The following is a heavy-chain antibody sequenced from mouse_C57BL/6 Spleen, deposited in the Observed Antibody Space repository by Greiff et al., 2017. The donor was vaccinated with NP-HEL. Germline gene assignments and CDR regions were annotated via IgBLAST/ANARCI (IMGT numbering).Heavy chain of an antibody. Sequence: VQLQQSGPGLVQPSQSLSITCTVSGFSLTSYGVHWVRQSPGKGLEWLGVIWSGGSTDYNAAFISRLSISKDNSKSQVFFKMNSLQADDTAIYYCARSPLTVVADYYAMDYWGQGTSVTVSS. CDR2: IWSGGST. CDR3: ARSPLTVVADYYAMDY. J-gene: IGHJ4*01. CDR1: GFSLTSYG. D-gene: IGHD1-1*01. V-gene: IGHV2-2*01.